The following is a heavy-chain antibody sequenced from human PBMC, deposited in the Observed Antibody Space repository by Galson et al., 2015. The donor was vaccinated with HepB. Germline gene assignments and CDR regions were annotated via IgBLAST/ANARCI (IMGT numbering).Heavy chain of an antibody. CDR3: AKTITMVRGVILEDAFDI. CDR1: GFTFSSYG. Sequence: SLRLSCAASGFTFSSYGMHWVRQAPGKGLEWVAVISYDGSNKYYADSVKGRFTISRDNSKNTLYLQMNSLRAEDTAVYYRAKTITMVRGVILEDAFDIWGQGTMVTVSS. J-gene: IGHJ3*02. CDR2: ISYDGSNK. D-gene: IGHD3-10*01. V-gene: IGHV3-30*18.